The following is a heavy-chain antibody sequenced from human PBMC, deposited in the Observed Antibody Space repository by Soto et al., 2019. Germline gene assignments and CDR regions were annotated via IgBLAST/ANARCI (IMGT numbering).Heavy chain of an antibody. J-gene: IGHJ2*01. D-gene: IGHD2-2*01. CDR1: GGSISSSSYY. CDR2: IYYSGST. CDR3: ASAIVVVPAAMNWYFDL. Sequence: QLQLQESGPGLVKPSETLSLTCTVSGGSISSSSYYWGWIRQPPGKGLEWIGSIYYSGSTYYNPSRKSLVTISVDTSKNQFSLKLSSVTAADTAVYYCASAIVVVPAAMNWYFDLWGRGTLVTVSS. V-gene: IGHV4-39*01.